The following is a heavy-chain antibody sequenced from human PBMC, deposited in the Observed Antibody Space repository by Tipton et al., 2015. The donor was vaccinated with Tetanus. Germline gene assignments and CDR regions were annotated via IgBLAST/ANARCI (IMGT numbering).Heavy chain of an antibody. CDR1: GGSITSYY. CDR2: VHYTGKD. V-gene: IGHV4-59*13. Sequence: TLSLTCNVSGGSITSYYWSWIRQRPGRGLEWVGYVHYTGKDNYSPSLRSRVTLSVDTSKNQFSLKLSSVTAADTAVYYCARIGRLQQNKPAFDIWGQGTVVTVSS. CDR3: ARIGRLQQNKPAFDI. D-gene: IGHD5-24*01. J-gene: IGHJ3*02.